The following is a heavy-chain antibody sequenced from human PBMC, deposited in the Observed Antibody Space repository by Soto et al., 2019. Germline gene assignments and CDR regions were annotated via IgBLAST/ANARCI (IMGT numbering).Heavy chain of an antibody. CDR3: ARLGYCSSTSCYAFDY. CDR1: GFSLSTSGVG. J-gene: IGHJ4*02. CDR2: IYWDDDK. V-gene: IGHV2-5*02. Sequence: QITLKESGPTLVKPTQTLTLTCTFSGFSLSTSGVGVGWIRQPPGKALEWLALIYWDDDKRYSPSLKSRLTITKDTSKNQVVLTMTNMDPVDTATYYYARLGYCSSTSCYAFDYWGQGTLVTVSS. D-gene: IGHD2-2*01.